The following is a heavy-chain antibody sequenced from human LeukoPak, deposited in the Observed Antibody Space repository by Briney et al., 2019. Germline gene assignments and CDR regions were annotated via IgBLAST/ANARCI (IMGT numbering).Heavy chain of an antibody. V-gene: IGHV1-8*03. CDR3: ARMTVSGRDNWFDP. D-gene: IGHD6-19*01. CDR2: LNPNSGNT. J-gene: IGHJ5*02. Sequence: ASVKVSCKASGYTFTSYDINWVRQAPGQGLEWMGWLNPNSGNTGYAQKFQGRGTISRNTSINTAYMELSSLRSEDTAVYYCARMTVSGRDNWFDPWGQGTLVTVSS. CDR1: GYTFTSYD.